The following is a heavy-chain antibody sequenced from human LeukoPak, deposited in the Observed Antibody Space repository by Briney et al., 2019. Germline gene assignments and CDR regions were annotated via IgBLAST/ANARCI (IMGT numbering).Heavy chain of an antibody. V-gene: IGHV3-7*01. J-gene: IGHJ4*02. CDR2: IKHDESEK. D-gene: IGHD3-16*01. Sequence: GGSLRLSCAASGFSFNSDWMDWVRQAPGKGLEWVANIKHDESEKNYLDSVKVRFTISRDNAQNSLYLQMNGLRVEDTAVYYCTRRLDDWGQGTLVTVSS. CDR3: TRRLDD. CDR1: GFSFNSDW.